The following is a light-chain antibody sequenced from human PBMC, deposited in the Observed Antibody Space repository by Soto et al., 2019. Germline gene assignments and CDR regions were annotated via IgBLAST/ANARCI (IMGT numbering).Light chain of an antibody. J-gene: IGKJ5*01. CDR3: QQSDSIPIT. Sequence: EIVLTQSPATLSLSPGERATLSCRASQGVSSYLAWFQQKPGQAPSLLIYDASNRATGIPARFSGSGPGTDFPLAISNLQPEDFATYYCQQSDSIPITFGQGTRLEIK. V-gene: IGKV3D-11*01. CDR1: QGVSSY. CDR2: DAS.